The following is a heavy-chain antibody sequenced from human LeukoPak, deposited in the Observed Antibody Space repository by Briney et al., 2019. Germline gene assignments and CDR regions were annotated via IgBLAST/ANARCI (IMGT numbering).Heavy chain of an antibody. J-gene: IGHJ4*02. CDR3: AKAPGYYYDSGGNFDY. CDR1: GFTFDDYA. CDR2: ISWNSGTI. D-gene: IGHD3-22*01. V-gene: IGHV3-9*01. Sequence: GGSLRLSCAASGFTFDDYAMHWVRQAPGKGLEWVSGISWNSGTIGYADSVEGRFTISRDNAKNSLYLQMNSLRAEDTALYYCAKAPGYYYDSGGNFDYWGQGTLVTVSS.